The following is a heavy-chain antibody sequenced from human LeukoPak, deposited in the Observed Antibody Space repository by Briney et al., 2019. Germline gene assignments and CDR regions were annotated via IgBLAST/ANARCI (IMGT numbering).Heavy chain of an antibody. CDR1: GGSFSGYY. J-gene: IGHJ6*03. V-gene: IGHV4-34*01. Sequence: PSETLALTWAVYGGSFSGYYWTWIRQTPEKGLEWIGEMNPSGSTNYNPSLKSRVAISVDTSKNQFSLELSSVTAADTAVYYCARGRQDVTMIVVVMTAVSYYLDVWGKGTTVTVS. CDR2: MNPSGST. CDR3: ARGRQDVTMIVVVMTAVSYYLDV. D-gene: IGHD3-22*01.